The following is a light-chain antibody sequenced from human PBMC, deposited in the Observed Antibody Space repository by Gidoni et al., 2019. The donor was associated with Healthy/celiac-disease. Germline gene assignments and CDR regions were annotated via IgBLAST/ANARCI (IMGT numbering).Light chain of an antibody. J-gene: IGLJ2*01. CDR3: QAWDSSTAV. CDR2: QDS. V-gene: IGLV3-1*01. CDR1: KLGDKY. Sequence: SYQLTQPPSASVSPGQTASITCSGDKLGDKYACWYQQKPGQSPVLVIYQDSKRPSGIPERFSGSNSGNTATLTINGTQAMDEADYYCQAWDSSTAVFGGGTKLTVL.